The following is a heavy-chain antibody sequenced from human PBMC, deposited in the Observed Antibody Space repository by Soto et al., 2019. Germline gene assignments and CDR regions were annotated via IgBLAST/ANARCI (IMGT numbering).Heavy chain of an antibody. J-gene: IGHJ6*03. D-gene: IGHD4-17*01. CDR2: TYYRSKWYN. V-gene: IGHV6-1*01. Sequence: QVQLQQSGPGLVKPSQTLSLTCAISGDSVSSNSAAWNWIRQSPSRGLEWLGRTYYRSKWYNDYAVSVKSRITINPDTCKNQFSLQPNSVTPEDTAVYYCAKSYGDYDYYYYYMDVWGKGTTVTVSS. CDR1: GDSVSSNSAA. CDR3: AKSYGDYDYYYYYMDV.